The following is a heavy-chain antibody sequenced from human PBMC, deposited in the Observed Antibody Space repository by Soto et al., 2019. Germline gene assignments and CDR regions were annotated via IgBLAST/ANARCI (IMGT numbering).Heavy chain of an antibody. CDR1: GFTFRSYS. CDR3: AREDPWSANADDMDV. CDR2: ISSSSGTI. D-gene: IGHD3-3*01. J-gene: IGHJ6*02. Sequence: EVQLVESGGGLVQPGGSLRLSCVASGFTFRSYSLNWVRQAPGKGLEWVSYISSSSGTIYYADSVKCRFTISRDNAENSLXXXXNXLRDDDTAVYYCAREDPWSANADDMDVWGQGTTVTVSS. V-gene: IGHV3-48*02.